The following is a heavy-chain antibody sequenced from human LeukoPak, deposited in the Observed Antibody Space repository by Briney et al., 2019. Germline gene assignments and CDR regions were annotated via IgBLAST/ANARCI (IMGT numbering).Heavy chain of an antibody. D-gene: IGHD1-26*01. J-gene: IGHJ4*02. V-gene: IGHV3-9*01. CDR3: AKGETLPDY. CDR1: GFTFDDYA. Sequence: PGGSLRLSCAASGFTFDDYAMHWVRQAPGKGLEWVSGISWNSGSIGYADSVKGRFTISRDNAKNSLYLQMNSLRAEDTALYYCAKGETLPDYWCQGTLVTVSS. CDR2: ISWNSGSI.